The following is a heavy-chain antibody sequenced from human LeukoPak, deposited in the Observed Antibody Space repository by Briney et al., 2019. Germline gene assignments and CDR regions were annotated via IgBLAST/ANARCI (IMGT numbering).Heavy chain of an antibody. Sequence: ASVKVSCKASGYTFTSYDINWVRQATGQGLEWMGWINPNSGNTGYAQKFQGRVTMTRNTSISTAYMELSSLRSEDTAVYYCARVGAGGGGTLMYYYYYSGMDVWGQGTTVTVSS. CDR2: INPNSGNT. V-gene: IGHV1-8*01. D-gene: IGHD2-15*01. CDR3: ARVGAGGGGTLMYYYYYSGMDV. CDR1: GYTFTSYD. J-gene: IGHJ6*02.